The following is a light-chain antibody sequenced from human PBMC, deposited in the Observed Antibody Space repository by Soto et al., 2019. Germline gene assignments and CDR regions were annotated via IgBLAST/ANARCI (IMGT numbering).Light chain of an antibody. CDR3: QQYGSSPPWT. CDR1: QSIATSQ. J-gene: IGKJ1*01. CDR2: GAS. V-gene: IGKV3-20*01. Sequence: EIVLTQSPGTLSLSPGERATLSCRASQSIATSQLAWYQQKPGQAPRLLIGASTRATGIPDRFSGSGSGTDFTLTISRLEPEDFAVYYCQQYGSSPPWTFGQGTKVDIK.